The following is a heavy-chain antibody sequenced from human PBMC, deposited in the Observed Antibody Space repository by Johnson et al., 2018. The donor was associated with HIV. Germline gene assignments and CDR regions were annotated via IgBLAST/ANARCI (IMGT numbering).Heavy chain of an antibody. CDR3: ARAEYCGGDCSSAFDI. CDR2: ISYDGSNK. V-gene: IGHV3-30*04. CDR1: GFTFSSYA. J-gene: IGHJ3*02. D-gene: IGHD2-21*01. Sequence: VQVVESGGGVVQPGRSLRLSCAASGFTFSSYAMHWVRQAPGKGLEWVAVISYDGSNKYYADSVKGRFTISRDNSKNTLYLQMNSLRAEDTAVYYCARAEYCGGDCSSAFDIWGQGTMVTVSS.